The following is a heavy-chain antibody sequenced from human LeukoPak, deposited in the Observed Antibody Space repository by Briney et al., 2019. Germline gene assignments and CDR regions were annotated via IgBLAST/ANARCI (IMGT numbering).Heavy chain of an antibody. V-gene: IGHV3-48*03. J-gene: IGHJ4*02. CDR3: ARATLRYFDWLFSLYFDY. D-gene: IGHD3-9*01. CDR2: ISSSGSTI. CDR1: GFTFSSYE. Sequence: PGGSLRLSCAASGFTFSSYEMNWVRQAPGKGLEWVSYISSSGSTIYYADSVKGRFTISRDNAKNSLYLQMNSLRAEDTAVCYCARATLRYFDWLFSLYFDYWGQGTLVTVSS.